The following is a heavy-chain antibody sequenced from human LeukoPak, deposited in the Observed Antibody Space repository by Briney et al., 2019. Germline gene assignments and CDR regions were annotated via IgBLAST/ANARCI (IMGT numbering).Heavy chain of an antibody. CDR3: AREPGGIGSGYDY. D-gene: IGHD3-10*01. J-gene: IGHJ4*02. Sequence: RASVKVSCKASGYTFTGYYMHWVRQAPGQGLEWMGWINPNSGGTNYAQKFQGRVTMTRDTSISTAYMELSRLRSDDTAVYYCAREPGGIGSGYDYWGQGTLVTVSS. CDR1: GYTFTGYY. CDR2: INPNSGGT. V-gene: IGHV1-2*02.